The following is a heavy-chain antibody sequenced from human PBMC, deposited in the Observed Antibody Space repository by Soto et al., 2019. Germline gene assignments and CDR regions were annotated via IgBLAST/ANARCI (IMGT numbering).Heavy chain of an antibody. Sequence: ASVKVSCKASGYTFTSYGISWVRQAPGQGLEWMGWISAYNGNTNYAQKLQGRVTMTTDTSTSTAYMELRSLRSDDTAVYYCARVYYDSSGYYARRRGYYYYGMDVWGQGTTVTVSS. CDR1: GYTFTSYG. D-gene: IGHD3-22*01. CDR2: ISAYNGNT. V-gene: IGHV1-18*01. CDR3: ARVYYDSSGYYARRRGYYYYGMDV. J-gene: IGHJ6*02.